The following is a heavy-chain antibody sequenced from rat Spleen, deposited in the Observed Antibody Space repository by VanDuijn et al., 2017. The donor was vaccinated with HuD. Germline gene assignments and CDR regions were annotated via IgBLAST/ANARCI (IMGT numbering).Heavy chain of an antibody. CDR3: AVSGYGY. J-gene: IGHJ2*01. V-gene: IGHV5-58*01. CDR2: ISSDGVNT. CDR1: GFTFSSYW. Sequence: EVQLVATGGGSVQPGRSLKLSCVASGFTFSSYWMYWVRQAPGKGLEWVSSISSDGVNTHYPDSVRGRFTISRDNAENTVCLQMNSLRSEDTATYYCAVSGYGYWGQGVRVTVSS. D-gene: IGHD4-3*01.